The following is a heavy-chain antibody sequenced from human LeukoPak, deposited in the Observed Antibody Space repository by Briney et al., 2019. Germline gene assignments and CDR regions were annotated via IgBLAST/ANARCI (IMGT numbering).Heavy chain of an antibody. CDR1: RFTFSSHW. J-gene: IGHJ6*03. Sequence: PGGSLRLSCAASRFTFSSHWMTWVRQAPGKGLEWVANIKQDGSEKYYVDSVKGRFTISRDNAKNSLYLQMNSLRAEDTAVYYCARGDCYMDVWGKGTTVTISS. V-gene: IGHV3-7*01. CDR2: IKQDGSEK. CDR3: ARGDCYMDV.